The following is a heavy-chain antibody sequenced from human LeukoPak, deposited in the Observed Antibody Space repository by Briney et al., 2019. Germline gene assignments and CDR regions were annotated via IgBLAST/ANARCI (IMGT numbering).Heavy chain of an antibody. CDR3: ARDWEPYSSWYWFDP. CDR1: GFTFDDYG. D-gene: IGHD6-13*01. V-gene: IGHV3-20*04. CDR2: INWNGGST. J-gene: IGHJ5*02. Sequence: PGGSLRLSCAASGFTFDDYGMSWVRQAPGKGLEWVSGINWNGGSTGYADSVKGRFTISRDNAKNSLYLQMNSLRAGDTALYYCARDWEPYSSWYWFDPWGQGTLVTVSS.